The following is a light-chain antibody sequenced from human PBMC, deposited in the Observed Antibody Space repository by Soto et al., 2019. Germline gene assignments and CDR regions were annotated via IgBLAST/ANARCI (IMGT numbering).Light chain of an antibody. CDR3: QQYGSPHWT. CDR2: AAS. Sequence: EIVLTQSPGTLSLSPRERATLSCRASQSVSSSYLAWYQQKPGQPPRLLIYAASTRAAGIPDRFGGSGSGRDFNFTISRLEPEDFAVYYCQQYGSPHWTFGQGTKVDIK. V-gene: IGKV3-20*01. CDR1: QSVSSSY. J-gene: IGKJ1*01.